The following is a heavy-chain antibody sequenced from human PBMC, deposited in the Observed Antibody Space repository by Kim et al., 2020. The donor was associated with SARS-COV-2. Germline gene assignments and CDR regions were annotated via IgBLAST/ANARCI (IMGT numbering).Heavy chain of an antibody. CDR1: GGSISSSSYY. D-gene: IGHD3-22*01. J-gene: IGHJ4*02. Sequence: SETLSLTCTVSGGSISSSSYYWGWIRQPPGKGLEWIGSIYYSGSTYYNPSLKSRVTISVDTSKNQFSLKLSSVTAADTAVYYCARIRHTYYYDSSGYCDYWGQGTLVTVSS. CDR3: ARIRHTYYYDSSGYCDY. CDR2: IYYSGST. V-gene: IGHV4-39*01.